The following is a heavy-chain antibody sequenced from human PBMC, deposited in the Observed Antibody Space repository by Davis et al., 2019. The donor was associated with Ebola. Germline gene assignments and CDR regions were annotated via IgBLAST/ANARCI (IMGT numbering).Heavy chain of an antibody. D-gene: IGHD1-20*01. Sequence: AASVKVSCKASGYTFTSYYMHWVRQAPGQGLEWMGIINPSDGTTTFAQNFQGRVTMTRDTSTSTVYMELSSLRSEDTALYYCARGRNWNDMGRYSDYWGQGTLVTVSS. J-gene: IGHJ4*02. CDR3: ARGRNWNDMGRYSDY. CDR1: GYTFTSYY. V-gene: IGHV1-46*01. CDR2: INPSDGTT.